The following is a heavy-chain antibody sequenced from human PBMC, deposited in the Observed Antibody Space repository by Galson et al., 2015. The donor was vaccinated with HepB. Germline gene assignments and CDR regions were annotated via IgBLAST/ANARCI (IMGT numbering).Heavy chain of an antibody. J-gene: IGHJ4*02. CDR3: VREGFYFDY. Sequence: CAISEDSVSSNSATWNWIRQSPSRGLEWLGRTYHRSKWYNEYAVSVKSRIIINPDTSKNQFSLQLNSVSPEDTAMYYCVREGFYFDYWGQGTLVIVSS. CDR1: EDSVSSNSAT. V-gene: IGHV6-1*01. CDR2: TYHRSKWYN.